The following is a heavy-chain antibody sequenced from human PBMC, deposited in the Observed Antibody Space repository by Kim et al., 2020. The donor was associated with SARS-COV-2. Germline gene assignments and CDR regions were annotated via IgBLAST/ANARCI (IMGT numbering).Heavy chain of an antibody. CDR3: ARAHGSGIESGWYFDL. D-gene: IGHD3-10*01. J-gene: IGHJ2*01. V-gene: IGHV3-48*02. Sequence: GGSLRLSCAASGFTFSSYSMNWVRQAPGKGLEWVSYISSSSSTIYYADSVKGRFTISRDNAKNSLYLQMNSLRDEDTAVYYCARAHGSGIESGWYFDLWGRGTLVTVSS. CDR2: ISSSSSTI. CDR1: GFTFSSYS.